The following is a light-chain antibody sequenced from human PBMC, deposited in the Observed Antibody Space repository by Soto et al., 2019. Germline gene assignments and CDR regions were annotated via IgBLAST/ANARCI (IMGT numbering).Light chain of an antibody. J-gene: IGKJ2*01. CDR2: DAS. V-gene: IGKV3-11*01. CDR1: QSVSSY. Sequence: EIVLTQSPATLSLSPGERATLSCRASQSVSSYLAWYQQKPGQAPRLLIYDASNRATGIPARFSGSGSGTDFTLTISSLEPEDVATYYCQQYDSLPYTFGQGTRLEIK. CDR3: QQYDSLPYT.